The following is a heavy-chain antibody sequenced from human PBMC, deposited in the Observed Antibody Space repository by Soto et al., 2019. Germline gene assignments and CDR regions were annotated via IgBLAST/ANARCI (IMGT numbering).Heavy chain of an antibody. V-gene: IGHV3-33*01. CDR3: ARVFRWYFDL. CDR2: IWYDGSNK. CDR1: GFTFSSYG. Sequence: QVQLVESGGGVVQPGRSLRLSCAASGFTFSSYGMHWVRQAPGKGLEWVAVIWYDGSNKYYADSVKGRFTISRDNSKNTLYLQMNSLRAEDTAVYCCARVFRWYFDLWGRGTLVTVSS. J-gene: IGHJ2*01.